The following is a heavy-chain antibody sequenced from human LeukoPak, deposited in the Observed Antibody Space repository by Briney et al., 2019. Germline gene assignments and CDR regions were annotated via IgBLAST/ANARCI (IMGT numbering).Heavy chain of an antibody. J-gene: IGHJ6*03. CDR3: ARDCTSTSCPYYYYYYMDV. CDR2: ISAYNGNT. V-gene: IGHV1-18*01. D-gene: IGHD2-2*01. Sequence: ASVKVPCKASGYTFTSYGISWVRQAPGQGLEWMGWISAYNGNTNYAQKLQGRVTMTTDTPTSTAYMELRSLRSDDTAVYYCARDCTSTSCPYYYYYYMDVWGKGTTVTVSS. CDR1: GYTFTSYG.